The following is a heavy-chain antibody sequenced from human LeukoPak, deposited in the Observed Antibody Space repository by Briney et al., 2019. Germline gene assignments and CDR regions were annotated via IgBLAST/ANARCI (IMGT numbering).Heavy chain of an antibody. CDR3: ARAPYYYDRSGYYPDY. Sequence: GGSLRLSCAASGFTFSSYSMNWVRQAPGKGLEWVSYISSSSSTIYYADSVKGRFTISRDNAKNSLYLQMNSLRDEDTAVYYCARAPYYYDRSGYYPDYWGQGTLVTVSS. J-gene: IGHJ4*02. D-gene: IGHD3-22*01. V-gene: IGHV3-48*02. CDR1: GFTFSSYS. CDR2: ISSSSSTI.